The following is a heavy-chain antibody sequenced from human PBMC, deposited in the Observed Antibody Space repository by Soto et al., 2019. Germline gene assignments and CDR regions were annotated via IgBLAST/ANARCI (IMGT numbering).Heavy chain of an antibody. CDR2: IRQDGGDI. J-gene: IGHJ4*02. D-gene: IGHD3-10*01. Sequence: GGSLRLSCAASGFSFSIHWMSWVRQAPGKGLEWVANIRQDGGDIYYVDSVKGRFAISRDNAKNSLYLQMNSLRVEDTAVYFCARAGRHNTIFDYWGQGTLVTVSS. V-gene: IGHV3-7*05. CDR1: GFSFSIHW. CDR3: ARAGRHNTIFDY.